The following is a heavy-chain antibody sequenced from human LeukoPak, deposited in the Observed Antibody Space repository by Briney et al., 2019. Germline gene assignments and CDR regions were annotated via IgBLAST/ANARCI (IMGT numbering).Heavy chain of an antibody. Sequence: GGSLRLSCAASGFTFSNYAMNWVRQAPGKGLEWVSTISGSGGSTYYADSVKGRFTISRDNSKSTLYLQMNSLRAEETAVYYCAKFTSSGWSVDYWGQGTLVTVSS. V-gene: IGHV3-23*01. CDR1: GFTFSNYA. J-gene: IGHJ4*02. D-gene: IGHD6-19*01. CDR2: ISGSGGST. CDR3: AKFTSSGWSVDY.